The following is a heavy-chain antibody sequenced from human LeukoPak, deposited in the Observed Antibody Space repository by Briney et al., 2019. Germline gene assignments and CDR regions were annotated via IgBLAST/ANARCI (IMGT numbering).Heavy chain of an antibody. CDR2: IYYSGST. CDR3: ARGLLFTMVRGVIIKSPHFDY. CDR1: GDYISSSNYF. J-gene: IGHJ4*02. V-gene: IGHV4-39*07. Sequence: SETLSLTCTVSGDYISSSNYFWGWICQPPGKGLGWIGTIYYSGSTYFNPSLKSRVTISIDTSKNQFSLKLSSVTAADTAVYYCARGLLFTMVRGVIIKSPHFDYWGQGTLVTVSS. D-gene: IGHD3-10*01.